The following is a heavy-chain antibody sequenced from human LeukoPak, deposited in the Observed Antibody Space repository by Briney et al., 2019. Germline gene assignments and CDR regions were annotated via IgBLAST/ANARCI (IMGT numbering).Heavy chain of an antibody. CDR3: ARVKSMGDGYNSQYFDY. V-gene: IGHV1-2*06. CDR2: INPNSGGT. D-gene: IGHD5-24*01. Sequence: ASVKVSCKASGYTFTCYYMHWVRQAPGQELEWMGRINPNSGGTNYAQKFQGRVTMTRDTSISTAYMELSRLRSDDTAVYYCARVKSMGDGYNSQYFDYWGQGTLVTVSS. CDR1: GYTFTCYY. J-gene: IGHJ4*02.